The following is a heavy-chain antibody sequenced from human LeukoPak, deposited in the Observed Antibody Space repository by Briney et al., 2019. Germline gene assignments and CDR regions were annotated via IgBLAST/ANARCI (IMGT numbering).Heavy chain of an antibody. Sequence: TSETLSLTCTVSCGSFSNSYWTWIRQPPGKGLEWIGNINHSGSTRYNPSLKSRVTIFLDMSKNQISVELHSLTATDTDVCYRARATNDAGNAQYTGGLYYMDVWGKGTTVIVSS. V-gene: IGHV4-59*01. J-gene: IGHJ6*03. CDR3: ARATNDAGNAQYTGGLYYMDV. D-gene: IGHD1-14*01. CDR2: INHSGST. CDR1: CGSFSNSY.